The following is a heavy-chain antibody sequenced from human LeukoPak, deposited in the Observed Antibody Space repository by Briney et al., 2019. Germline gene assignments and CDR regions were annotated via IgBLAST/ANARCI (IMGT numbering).Heavy chain of an antibody. Sequence: RASVKVSCKASGYTFTSYDINWVRQATGQGLEWMGWMNPNSGNTGYAQKFQGRVTMTRNTSISTAYTELSSLRSEDTAVYYCARGEKLLWFGELPNWFDPWGQGTLVTVSS. CDR2: MNPNSGNT. J-gene: IGHJ5*02. CDR1: GYTFTSYD. D-gene: IGHD3-10*01. CDR3: ARGEKLLWFGELPNWFDP. V-gene: IGHV1-8*01.